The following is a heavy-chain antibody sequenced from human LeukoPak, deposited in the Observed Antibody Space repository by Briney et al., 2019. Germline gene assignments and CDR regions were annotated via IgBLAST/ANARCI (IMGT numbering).Heavy chain of an antibody. J-gene: IGHJ4*02. CDR3: TSHRGGF. CDR2: ISWNSGSI. Sequence: GGSLRLSCAASGFTFDDYAMHWVRQAPGKGLEWVSGISWNSGSIVYADSVKGRFTISRDNAKNSLYLQMNSLRAEDTAFYYCTSHRGGFWGQGTLVTVSS. CDR1: GFTFDDYA. V-gene: IGHV3-9*01. D-gene: IGHD2-15*01.